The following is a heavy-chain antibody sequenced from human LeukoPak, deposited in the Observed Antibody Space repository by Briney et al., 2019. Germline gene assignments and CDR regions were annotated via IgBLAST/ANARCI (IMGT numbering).Heavy chain of an antibody. Sequence: GSSVKVSCKASGGTFSSYAISWVRQAPGQGLEWMGRIIPILGIANYAQKFQGRVTITADKSTSTAYMELSSLRSEDTAVYYCARGAAAAGRNWFDPWGQGTLVAVSS. CDR2: IIPILGIA. V-gene: IGHV1-69*04. CDR1: GGTFSSYA. D-gene: IGHD6-13*01. CDR3: ARGAAAAGRNWFDP. J-gene: IGHJ5*02.